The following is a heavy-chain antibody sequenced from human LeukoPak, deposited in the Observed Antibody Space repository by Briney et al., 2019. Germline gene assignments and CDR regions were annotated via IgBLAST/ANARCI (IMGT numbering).Heavy chain of an antibody. V-gene: IGHV4-38-2*02. CDR1: GYSISSGYY. CDR2: IYHSGST. D-gene: IGHD5-12*01. CDR3: ARSGSGYLRYYFDY. Sequence: SETLSLTCTVSGYSISSGYYWGWIRQPPGKGLEWIGSIYHSGSTYYNPSLKSRVTISVDTSKNQFSLKLSSVTAADTAVYYCARSGSGYLRYYFDYWGQGTLVAVSS. J-gene: IGHJ4*02.